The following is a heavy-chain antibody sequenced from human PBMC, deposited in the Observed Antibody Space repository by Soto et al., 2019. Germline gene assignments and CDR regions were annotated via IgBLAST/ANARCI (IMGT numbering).Heavy chain of an antibody. D-gene: IGHD6-13*01. CDR1: GGTFSSYA. CDR2: IIPIFGTA. J-gene: IGHJ6*02. V-gene: IGHV1-69*13. CDR3: ARDYSSSWHPGAYSYYGMHV. Sequence: SVKVSCKASGGTFSSYAISWVRQAPGQGLEWMGGIIPIFGTANYAQKFQGRVTITADESTSTAYMELSSLRSEDTAVYYCARDYSSSWHPGAYSYYGMHVCGQATTLTVSS.